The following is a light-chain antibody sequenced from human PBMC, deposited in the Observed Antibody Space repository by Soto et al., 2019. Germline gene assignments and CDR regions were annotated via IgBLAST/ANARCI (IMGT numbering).Light chain of an antibody. CDR3: QHRNNWPFT. V-gene: IGKV1-12*01. J-gene: IGKJ3*01. Sequence: IQMTQSPSSVSASVGDRVTITCRASQGISSWLAWYQQKPEKAPKLLIYAASSVQSGVPSRFSGSGSGTDFTLTISSLEPEDFAVYYCQHRNNWPFTFGPGTKVDIK. CDR1: QGISSW. CDR2: AAS.